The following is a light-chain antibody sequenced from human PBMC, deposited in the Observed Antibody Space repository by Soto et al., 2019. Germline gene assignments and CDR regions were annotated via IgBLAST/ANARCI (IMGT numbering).Light chain of an antibody. J-gene: IGKJ1*01. V-gene: IGKV1-39*01. CDR3: QQGCNTPPT. CDR1: QSIRTY. Sequence: DIQMTQSPPSLSASVGDRVTITCRASQSIRTYLNWYQQKRGKAPKLLIYGASTWQSGVPSRFSGSGSGTNLPLTISSLQPEDFATYCCQQGCNTPPTFGQGTKVDI. CDR2: GAS.